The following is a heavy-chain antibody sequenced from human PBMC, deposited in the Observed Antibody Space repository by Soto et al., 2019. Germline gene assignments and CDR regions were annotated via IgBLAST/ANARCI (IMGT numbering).Heavy chain of an antibody. CDR3: ARASA. CDR2: IKEDGGVK. J-gene: IGHJ5*02. V-gene: IGHV3-7*01. CDR1: GFTFSNYW. Sequence: EVQLVESGGSLVQPGGSLRLSCAASGFTFSNYWMSWVRQAPGKGLEWVASIKEDGGVKYYVDSVKGRFTISRDNAKNSLYLQMNSLRAEDTAVYYCARASAWGRGTLVTVSS.